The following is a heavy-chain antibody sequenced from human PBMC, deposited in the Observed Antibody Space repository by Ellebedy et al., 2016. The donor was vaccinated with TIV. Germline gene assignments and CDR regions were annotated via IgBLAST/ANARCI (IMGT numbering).Heavy chain of an antibody. CDR1: GLTFSSSW. CDR2: ISSSSSTI. CDR3: ARDSGSSYYYYGMDV. V-gene: IGHV3-48*02. Sequence: GESLKISXATSGLTFSSSWMSWVRQAPGKGLEWVSYISSSSSTIYYADSVKGRFTISRDNAKNSLYLQMNSLRDEDTAVYYCARDSGSSYYYYGMDVWGQGTTVTVSS. J-gene: IGHJ6*02. D-gene: IGHD3-10*01.